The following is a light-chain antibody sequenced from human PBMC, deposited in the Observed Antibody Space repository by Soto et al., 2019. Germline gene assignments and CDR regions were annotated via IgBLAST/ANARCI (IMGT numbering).Light chain of an antibody. CDR1: QSVSRY. CDR3: QQYWHWPRT. J-gene: IGKJ1*01. V-gene: IGKV3-11*01. CDR2: AAS. Sequence: EIVLTQSPATLSLSPGERATLSCRASQSVSRYLVWYQQKPGQAPRLLIFAASTRATSIPARFSGSGSGTDFTLTITSLQSEDFAVYYCQQYWHWPRTFGQGTKVDI.